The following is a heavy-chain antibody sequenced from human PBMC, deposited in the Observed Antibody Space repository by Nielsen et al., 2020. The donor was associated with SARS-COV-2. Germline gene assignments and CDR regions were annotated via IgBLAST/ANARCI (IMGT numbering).Heavy chain of an antibody. J-gene: IGHJ5*02. CDR1: GFTFSNFA. CDR3: TRDCGVSCHWFNP. CDR2: ISNDGTFI. Sequence: GESLKISCVASGFTFSNFAVHWVRQAPDKGLDWVAVISNDGTFIFYADSVKGRFTISRDNSKNTVYLQMNSLGPDDTALYYCTRDCGVSCHWFNPWGQGTLVTVSS. D-gene: IGHD2-2*01. V-gene: IGHV3-30*04.